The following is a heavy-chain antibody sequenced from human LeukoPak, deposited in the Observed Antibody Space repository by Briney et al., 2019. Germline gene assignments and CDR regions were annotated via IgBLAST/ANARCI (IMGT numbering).Heavy chain of an antibody. Sequence: GGSPRLSCAASGFTFSSYAMHWVRQAPGKGLEWVAVISYDGSNKYYADSVKGRFTISRDNSKNTLYLQMNSLRAEDTAVYYCARALGYCSSTSCYAYYYGMDVWGQGTTVTVSS. CDR1: GFTFSSYA. D-gene: IGHD2-2*01. CDR3: ARALGYCSSTSCYAYYYGMDV. V-gene: IGHV3-30-3*01. J-gene: IGHJ6*02. CDR2: ISYDGSNK.